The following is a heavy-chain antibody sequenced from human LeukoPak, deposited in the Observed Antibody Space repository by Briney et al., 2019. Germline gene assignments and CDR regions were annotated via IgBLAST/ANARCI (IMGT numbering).Heavy chain of an antibody. CDR2: TSGDGGTT. D-gene: IGHD3-16*01. J-gene: IGHJ3*01. Sequence: GGSLRLSCAASGFNLRSFAIHWVRQAPGKGLEYVSATSGDGGTTFCASSLQGRCTISRDNSNQMVYLQLGGLKIEDMGLYYCARGDTRLGGAFDVWGQGAMVTVSP. V-gene: IGHV3-64*01. CDR1: GFNLRSFA. CDR3: ARGDTRLGGAFDV.